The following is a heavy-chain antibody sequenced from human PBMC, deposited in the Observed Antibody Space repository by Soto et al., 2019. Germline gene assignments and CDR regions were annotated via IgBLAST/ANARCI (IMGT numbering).Heavy chain of an antibody. J-gene: IGHJ6*02. CDR2: IYHSGST. CDR3: ARAHYGDYGYGMDV. CDR1: GGSISSCFYS. Sequence: PSETLSLTCAVSGGSISSCFYSWSWIRQPPGKGLEWIGYIYHSGSTYYNPSLKSRVTISVDRSKNQFSLKLSSVTAADTAVYYCARAHYGDYGYGMDVWGQGTTVTVSS. D-gene: IGHD4-17*01. V-gene: IGHV4-30-2*01.